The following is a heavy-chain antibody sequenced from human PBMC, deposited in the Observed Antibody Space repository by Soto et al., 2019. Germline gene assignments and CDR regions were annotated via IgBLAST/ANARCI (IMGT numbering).Heavy chain of an antibody. CDR1: VYSNTIDA. CDR2: INAGNGNT. CDR3: ARVYCSSTSCFRSLTLDY. D-gene: IGHD2-2*01. J-gene: IGHJ4*02. Sequence: ADLVKDAWKVAVYSNTIDAINWLRNKNRQRLEWMGWINAGNGNTKYSQKFQGRVTITRDTSASTAYMELSSLRSEDTAVYYCARVYCSSTSCFRSLTLDYWGQGTLVTVS. V-gene: IGHV1-3*01.